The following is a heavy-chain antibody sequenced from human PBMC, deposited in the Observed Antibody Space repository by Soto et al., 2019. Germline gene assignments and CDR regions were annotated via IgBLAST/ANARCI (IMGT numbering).Heavy chain of an antibody. J-gene: IGHJ4*02. Sequence: GGSLRLSCAASGFTFSSYGMHWVRQAPGKGLEWVAVIWYDGSNKYYADSVKGRFTISRDNSKNTLYLQMNSLRAEDTAVYYCARDGYYYDSSGPFDYWGQGTLVTVSS. V-gene: IGHV3-33*01. CDR1: GFTFSSYG. D-gene: IGHD3-22*01. CDR3: ARDGYYYDSSGPFDY. CDR2: IWYDGSNK.